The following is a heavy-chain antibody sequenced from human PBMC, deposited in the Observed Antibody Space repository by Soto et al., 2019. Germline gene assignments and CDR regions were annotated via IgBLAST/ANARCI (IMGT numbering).Heavy chain of an antibody. J-gene: IGHJ6*02. D-gene: IGHD6-6*01. CDR3: AKGDSSSYYYYYGMDV. CDR2: ISGSGGST. Sequence: LRLSCAASGFTFSSYAMSWVRQAPGKGLEWVSAISGSGGSTYYADSVKGRFTISRDNSKSTLYLQMNSLRAEDTAVYYCAKGDSSSYYYYYGMDVWGQGTTVTVSS. V-gene: IGHV3-23*01. CDR1: GFTFSSYA.